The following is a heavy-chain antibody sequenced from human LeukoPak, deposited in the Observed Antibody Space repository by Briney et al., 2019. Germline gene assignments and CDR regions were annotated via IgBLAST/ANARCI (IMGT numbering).Heavy chain of an antibody. D-gene: IGHD6-19*01. J-gene: IGHJ4*02. Sequence: GASVKVSCKASGYTFTGYYMHWVRQAPGQGLEWMGWINPNSGGTNYAQKFQGRVTMTRDTSISTAYMELSRLRSDDTAVYYCAWGIAVAGTISFDYWGQGTLVTVSS. CDR1: GYTFTGYY. CDR3: AWGIAVAGTISFDY. V-gene: IGHV1-2*02. CDR2: INPNSGGT.